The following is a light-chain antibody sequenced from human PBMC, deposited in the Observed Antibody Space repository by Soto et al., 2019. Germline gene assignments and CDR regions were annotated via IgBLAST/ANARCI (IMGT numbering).Light chain of an antibody. CDR2: DVS. CDR1: SSDVGGYNY. V-gene: IGLV2-14*01. CDR3: SSYTSSSTRV. J-gene: IGLJ2*01. Sequence: QSALTQPASVSGSPGQSITIVCTGTSSDVGGYNYVSWYQQHPGKAPKLMIYDVSNRPSGVSNRFSGSKSGNTASLTISGLQAEDEADYYCSSYTSSSTRVFGGGTKLTVL.